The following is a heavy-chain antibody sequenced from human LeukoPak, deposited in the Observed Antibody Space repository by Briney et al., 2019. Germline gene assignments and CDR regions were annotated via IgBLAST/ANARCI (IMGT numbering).Heavy chain of an antibody. CDR1: GGSFSGYY. CDR2: INHSGST. D-gene: IGHD3-10*01. J-gene: IGHJ4*02. V-gene: IGHV4-34*01. CDR3: ARRLLWFGESHFDY. Sequence: SETLSLTCAVYGGSFSGYYWSWIRQPPGKGLEWIGEINHSGSTNYNPSLKSRVTISVDTSKNQFSLKLSSVTAADTAVYYCARRLLWFGESHFDYWGQGTLVTVSS.